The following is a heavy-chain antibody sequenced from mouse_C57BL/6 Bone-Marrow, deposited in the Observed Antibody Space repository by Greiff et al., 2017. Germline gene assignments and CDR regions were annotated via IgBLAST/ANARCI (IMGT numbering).Heavy chain of an antibody. J-gene: IGHJ4*01. CDR2: ISSGGSYT. CDR1: GFTFSSYG. Sequence: EVKVVESGGDLVKPGGSLKLSCAASGFTFSSYGMSWVRQTPDKRLEWVATISSGGSYTYYPDSVKGRFTISRDNAKNTLYLQMSSLKSEDTAMYYCASPRDDYDAMDYWGQGTSVTVSS. D-gene: IGHD3-3*01. CDR3: ASPRDDYDAMDY. V-gene: IGHV5-6*01.